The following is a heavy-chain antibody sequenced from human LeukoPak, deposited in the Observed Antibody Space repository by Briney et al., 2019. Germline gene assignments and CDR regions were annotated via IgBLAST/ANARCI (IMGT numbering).Heavy chain of an antibody. V-gene: IGHV3-74*01. CDR1: GFTFSSYW. Sequence: GGSMRLSCAASGFTFSSYWMHWVRQAPGKGLVWVSRINSDGSSTSYADSVKGRFTISRDNAKNTLYLQMNSLRAEDTAVYYCARDLSSSGRYYYGMDVWGQGTTVTVSS. CDR3: ARDLSSSGRYYYGMDV. CDR2: INSDGSST. J-gene: IGHJ6*02. D-gene: IGHD3-22*01.